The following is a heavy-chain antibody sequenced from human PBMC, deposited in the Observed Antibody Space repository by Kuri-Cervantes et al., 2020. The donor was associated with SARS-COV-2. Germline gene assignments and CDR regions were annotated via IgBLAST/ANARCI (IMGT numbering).Heavy chain of an antibody. Sequence: GGSLRLSCAASGFTFSSYEMNWVRQAPGKGLEWVSYISSSGSTIYYADSVKGRFTISRDNSKNTLYLQMNSLRAEDTAVYYCASSPVAAPFGAFDIWDQGTMVTVSS. CDR1: GFTFSSYE. D-gene: IGHD6-19*01. V-gene: IGHV3-48*03. J-gene: IGHJ3*02. CDR2: ISSSGSTI. CDR3: ASSPVAAPFGAFDI.